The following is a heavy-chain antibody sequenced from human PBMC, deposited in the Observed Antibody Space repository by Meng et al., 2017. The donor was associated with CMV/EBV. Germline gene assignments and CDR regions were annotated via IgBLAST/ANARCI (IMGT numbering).Heavy chain of an antibody. CDR1: GFTFSDYY. CDR3: ARNYYGSGSWFDP. Sequence: QGQPVQSGAQMKKPGASVKVSCTTSGFTFSDYYIHWVRQAPGQGLEWMGWISAYNGNTNYAQKLQGRVTMTTDTSTSTAYMELRSLRSDDTAVYYCARNYYGSGSWFDPWGQGTLVTVSS. J-gene: IGHJ5*02. V-gene: IGHV1-18*04. CDR2: ISAYNGNT. D-gene: IGHD3-10*01.